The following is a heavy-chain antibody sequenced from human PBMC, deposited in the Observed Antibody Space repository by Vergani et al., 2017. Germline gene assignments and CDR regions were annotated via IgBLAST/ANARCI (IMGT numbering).Heavy chain of an antibody. CDR2: INHSGST. J-gene: IGHJ4*02. Sequence: QVQLQQWGAGLLKPSETLSLTCAVYGGSFSGYYWSWIRQPPGKGLEWIGEINHSGSTNYNPSLKSRVTISVDTSKNQFSLKLSSVTAADTAVYYCARGGSKYYYDSSGYDYWGQGTLVTVSS. D-gene: IGHD3-22*01. CDR1: GGSFSGYY. CDR3: ARGGSKYYYDSSGYDY. V-gene: IGHV4-34*01.